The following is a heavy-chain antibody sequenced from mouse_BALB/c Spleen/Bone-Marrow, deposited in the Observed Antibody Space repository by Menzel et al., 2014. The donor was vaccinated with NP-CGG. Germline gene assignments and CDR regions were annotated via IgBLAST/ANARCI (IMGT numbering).Heavy chain of an antibody. CDR2: IHPNSGNT. D-gene: IGHD1-1*01. CDR3: TRSYGSSYEYYFDY. V-gene: IGHV1S130*01. Sequence: VQLQQSGSVLVRPGASVKLSCKASGYTFTSSWMHWAKQRPGQGLEWIGEIHPNSGNTNYNEKFKDKATLTVDKSSSTAYMQLSSPTSEDSAVYYCTRSYGSSYEYYFDYWGQGTTLTVSS. CDR1: GYTFTSSW. J-gene: IGHJ2*01.